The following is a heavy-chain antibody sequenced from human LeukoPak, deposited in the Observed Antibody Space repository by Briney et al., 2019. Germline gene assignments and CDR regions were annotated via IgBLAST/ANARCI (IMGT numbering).Heavy chain of an antibody. CDR3: ASIRGYSGYDHRDY. D-gene: IGHD5-12*01. V-gene: IGHV1-2*02. CDR2: INPNSGGT. J-gene: IGHJ4*02. Sequence: ASVKVSCKASGYTFTGYYMHWVRQAPGQGLEWMGWINPNSGGTNCAQKFQGRVTMTRDTSISTAYMELSRLRSDDTAVYYCASIRGYSGYDHRDYWGQGTLVTVSS. CDR1: GYTFTGYY.